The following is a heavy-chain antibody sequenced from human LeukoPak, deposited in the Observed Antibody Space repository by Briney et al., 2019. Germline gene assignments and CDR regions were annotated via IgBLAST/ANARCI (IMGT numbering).Heavy chain of an antibody. V-gene: IGHV3-73*01. CDR3: AREVLTGYYTTHYYYYYGMDV. CDR1: GFTFSGSP. CDR2: IRSKADNYAT. Sequence: GGSLRLSCAASGFTFSGSPILWVRQASGKGLEWVGRIRSKADNYATAYAASVQGRCTISRDDSKNTAYLQLNSLKTEDTAVYYCAREVLTGYYTTHYYYYYGMDVWGQGTTVTVSS. J-gene: IGHJ6*02. D-gene: IGHD3-9*01.